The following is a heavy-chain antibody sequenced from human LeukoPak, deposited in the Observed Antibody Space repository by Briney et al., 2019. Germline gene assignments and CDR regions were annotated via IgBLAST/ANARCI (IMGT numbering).Heavy chain of an antibody. D-gene: IGHD1-26*01. CDR1: GGSITNYY. V-gene: IGHV4-59*01. CDR2: IYYSGGT. J-gene: IGHJ4*02. Sequence: SETLSLTCTVSGGSITNYYWSWIRQPPGKGLEWIGYIYYSGGTNYNPSLKSRVTTSVDTSKNQFSLKLSSVTAADTAVYYCARVASGSSSDFDYWGQGTLVTVSS. CDR3: ARVASGSSSDFDY.